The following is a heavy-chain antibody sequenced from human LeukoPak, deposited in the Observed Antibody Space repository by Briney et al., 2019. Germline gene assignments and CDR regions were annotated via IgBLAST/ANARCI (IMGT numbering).Heavy chain of an antibody. J-gene: IGHJ4*02. V-gene: IGHV4-59*01. Sequence: PSETLSLTCTVSGGSISSYYWSWIRQPPGKGLEWIGYIYYSGSTNYNPSLKRRVTISVDTSKNQFSLKLSSVTAADTAVYYCAAIDYDYVWGSYRPHADYWGQGTLVTVSS. D-gene: IGHD3-16*02. CDR3: AAIDYDYVWGSYRPHADY. CDR1: GGSISSYY. CDR2: IYYSGST.